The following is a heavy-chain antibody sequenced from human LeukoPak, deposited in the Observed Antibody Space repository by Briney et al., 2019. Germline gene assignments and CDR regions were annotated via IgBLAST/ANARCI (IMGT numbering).Heavy chain of an antibody. CDR1: GGSISSGGYS. J-gene: IGHJ4*02. CDR3: ARGLAWEPLVAYFDY. Sequence: PSETLPLTCAVSGGSISSGGYSWRWLRQPPGTGLEWIGYIYHSGSTYYNPSLKSRVTISVDRSKNQFSLKLSSVTAADTAVYYCARGLAWEPLVAYFDYWGQGTLVTVSS. D-gene: IGHD1-26*01. V-gene: IGHV4-30-2*01. CDR2: IYHSGST.